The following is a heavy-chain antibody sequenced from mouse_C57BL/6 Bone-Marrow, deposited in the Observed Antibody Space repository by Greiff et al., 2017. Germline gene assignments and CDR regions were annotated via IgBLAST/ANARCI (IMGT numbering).Heavy chain of an antibody. Sequence: VHLVASGPGLVKPSQSLSLTCSVTGYSITSGYYWNWIRQFPGNKLEWMGYITYDGSNNYNPSLKNRISITRDTSNNLFFLKLNSVTTEYRATYYCARWAMDYWGQGTSVTVSS. CDR3: ARWAMDY. J-gene: IGHJ4*01. CDR1: GYSITSGYY. CDR2: ITYDGSN. V-gene: IGHV3-6*01.